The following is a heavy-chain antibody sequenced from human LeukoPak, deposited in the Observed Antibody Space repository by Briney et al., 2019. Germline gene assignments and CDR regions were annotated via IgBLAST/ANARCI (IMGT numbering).Heavy chain of an antibody. D-gene: IGHD6-19*01. V-gene: IGHV1-2*06. CDR1: GYTFTGYY. Sequence: ASVKVSCKASGYTFTGYYMHWVRQAPGQGLEWMGRINPNSGGTNYAQKFQGRVTMTRDTSISTAYMELSRLRSDDTAVYYCARLGVHGRSSGRERPVPWGQGTLVTVSS. CDR2: INPNSGGT. CDR3: ARLGVHGRSSGRERPVP. J-gene: IGHJ5*02.